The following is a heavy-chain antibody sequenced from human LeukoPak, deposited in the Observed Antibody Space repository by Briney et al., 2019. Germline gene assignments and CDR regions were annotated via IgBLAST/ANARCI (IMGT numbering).Heavy chain of an antibody. D-gene: IGHD4-17*01. V-gene: IGHV3-23*01. CDR3: SKKGQSEDYGKPG. CDR2: ISRSGGST. CDR1: GFTLGTYD. J-gene: IGHJ4*02. Sequence: GGSLRRSCAASGFTLGTYDMFWVRQALGMGLECVSSISRSGGSTDYGDSVKGRFTISKDNSKNTLYLQMSSRRADDTTVYYCSKKGQSEDYGKPGWGQGTLVTVSS.